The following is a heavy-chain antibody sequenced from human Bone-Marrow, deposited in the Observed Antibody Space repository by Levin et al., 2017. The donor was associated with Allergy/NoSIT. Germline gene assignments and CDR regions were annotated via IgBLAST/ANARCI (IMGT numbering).Heavy chain of an antibody. V-gene: IGHV1-2*02. J-gene: IGHJ5*02. CDR2: INPNSGGT. Sequence: GGSLRLSCKASGYTFTGYYMHWVRQAPGQGLEWMGWINPNSGGTNYAQRFQGRVTMTRDTSINTAYMELSRLTSDDTAVYYCARDHATDCSSTSCYKAGSGPWGQGSLVTVSS. D-gene: IGHD2-2*02. CDR3: ARDHATDCSSTSCYKAGSGP. CDR1: GYTFTGYY.